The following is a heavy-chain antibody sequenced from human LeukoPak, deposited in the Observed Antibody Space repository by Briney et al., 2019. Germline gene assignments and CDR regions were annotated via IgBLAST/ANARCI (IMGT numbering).Heavy chain of an antibody. D-gene: IGHD2-15*01. CDR1: GFTFSNAW. CDR2: IKSNSDGGTT. J-gene: IGHJ4*02. V-gene: IGHV3-15*01. Sequence: PGGSLRLSCAASGFTFSNAWMSWVRQTPGKGLEWVGRIKSNSDGGTTDYGAPVKGRFTISRDDSKNTLYLQMNSLKTEDTAVYYCTTDGYCSGGNCYSFDNWGQGTLVTVSS. CDR3: TTDGYCSGGNCYSFDN.